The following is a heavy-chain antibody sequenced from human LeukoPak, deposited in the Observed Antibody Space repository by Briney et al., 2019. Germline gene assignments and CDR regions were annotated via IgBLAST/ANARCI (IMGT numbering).Heavy chain of an antibody. J-gene: IGHJ4*02. V-gene: IGHV1-2*02. Sequence: GASVKVSCKASGYTFTYFYIHWVRQDPGQGLEWVGWINPNNGATNYAQKFQGRVTMTRDTSISTIYMEVSRLRSDDTAVYFCARDGYGSGSFFSDYWGQGTLVTVSS. CDR3: ARDGYGSGSFFSDY. CDR2: INPNNGAT. D-gene: IGHD3-10*01. CDR1: GYTFTYFY.